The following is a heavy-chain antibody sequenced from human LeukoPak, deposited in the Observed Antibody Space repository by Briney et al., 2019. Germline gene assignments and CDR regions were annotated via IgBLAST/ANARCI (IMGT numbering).Heavy chain of an antibody. CDR1: GYTFTSYY. CDR2: INPSSGTT. CDR3: ARGIVWDIVVVPAALGFDY. V-gene: IGHV1-46*01. Sequence: SVKVSFKASGYTFTSYYMHWVRQAPAQGLECMGIINPSSGTTTSAQKLQGRVTMTRVTSTSKVYMELSSLRSEDTAVYFCARGIVWDIVVVPAALGFDYWGQGTLVTVSS. D-gene: IGHD2-2*01. J-gene: IGHJ4*02.